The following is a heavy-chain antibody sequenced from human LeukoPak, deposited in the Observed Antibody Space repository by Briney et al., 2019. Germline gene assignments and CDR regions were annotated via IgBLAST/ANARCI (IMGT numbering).Heavy chain of an antibody. CDR2: FDPEDGET. CDR1: GYTFTGYY. Sequence: ASVKVSCKASGYTFTGYYMHWVRQAPGQGLEWMGGFDPEDGETIYAQKFQGRVTMTEDTSTDTAYMELSSLRSEDTAVYYCATGYDSSGRRYYFDYWGQGTLVTVSS. CDR3: ATGYDSSGRRYYFDY. D-gene: IGHD3-22*01. J-gene: IGHJ4*02. V-gene: IGHV1-24*01.